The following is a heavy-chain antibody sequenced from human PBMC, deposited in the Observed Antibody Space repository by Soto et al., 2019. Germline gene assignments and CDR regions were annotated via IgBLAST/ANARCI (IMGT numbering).Heavy chain of an antibody. CDR3: ARVTTPNHYYYYYYCMDV. CDR1: GFTFDDYA. D-gene: IGHD1-1*01. J-gene: IGHJ6*03. CDR2: INWNGGST. Sequence: EEQLVESGGGVVRPGGSLRLSCAASGFTFDDYAMSWVRQAPGKGLEWVSGINWNGGSTGYADSVQGRFTISRDNAKNSLYLQLNSLRAEDTALYHCARVTTPNHYYYYYYCMDVWGKGTTVTVSS. V-gene: IGHV3-20*01.